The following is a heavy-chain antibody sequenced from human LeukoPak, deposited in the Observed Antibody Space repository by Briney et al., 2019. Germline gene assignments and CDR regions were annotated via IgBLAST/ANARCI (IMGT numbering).Heavy chain of an antibody. V-gene: IGHV1-2*02. CDR2: INPNSGGT. D-gene: IGHD2-2*01. CDR1: GYTFTGYY. Sequence: ASVKVSCKASGYTFTGYYMHWVRQAPGQGLEWMGWINPNSGGTNYAQKFQDRVTMTRDTSISTVYMELSRLRSDDTAVYYCARDSIVVVPSPGYNWFDPWGQGTLVTVSS. J-gene: IGHJ5*02. CDR3: ARDSIVVVPSPGYNWFDP.